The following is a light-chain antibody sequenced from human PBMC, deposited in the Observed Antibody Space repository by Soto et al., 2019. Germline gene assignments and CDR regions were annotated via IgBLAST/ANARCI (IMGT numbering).Light chain of an antibody. CDR3: CSYAGSYSWV. J-gene: IGLJ3*02. CDR1: SGDVGTYNY. Sequence: QSVLTQPRSVSGSPGQSVTISCTGSSGDVGTYNYVSWYQQYPGKAPKLIIYDVIKRPSGVTDRFSGYKSGNTASLTISGLHAEDEADYYCCSYAGSYSWVFGGGTKLTVL. V-gene: IGLV2-11*01. CDR2: DVI.